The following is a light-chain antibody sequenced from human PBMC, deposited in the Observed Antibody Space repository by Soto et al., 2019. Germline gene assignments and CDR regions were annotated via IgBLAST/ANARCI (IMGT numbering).Light chain of an antibody. CDR1: EIVSSIY. Sequence: EIVLTQSPGTLSLSPGERATLSCRASEIVSSIYLAWYQQKPGQAPRLLIYGASNRANGIPDRFSGSGSGTDFSLTITRLEPEDFAVYYCQQYGSSPPITFGQGTRLEIK. CDR3: QQYGSSPPIT. CDR2: GAS. V-gene: IGKV3-20*01. J-gene: IGKJ5*01.